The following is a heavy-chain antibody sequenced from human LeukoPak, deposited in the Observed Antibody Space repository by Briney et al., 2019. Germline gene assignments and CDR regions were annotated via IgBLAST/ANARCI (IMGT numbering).Heavy chain of an antibody. CDR2: IWHDGSNK. CDR1: GFIFSTYG. Sequence: GGSLRLSCAASGFIFSTYGIHWVRQAPGKGLEWVAVIWHDGSNKYYADSVKGRFTISKNTPYLQMNSLRAEDTAVYYCARASGPFDYWGQGTLVTVSS. D-gene: IGHD6-19*01. CDR3: ARASGPFDY. V-gene: IGHV3-33*01. J-gene: IGHJ4*02.